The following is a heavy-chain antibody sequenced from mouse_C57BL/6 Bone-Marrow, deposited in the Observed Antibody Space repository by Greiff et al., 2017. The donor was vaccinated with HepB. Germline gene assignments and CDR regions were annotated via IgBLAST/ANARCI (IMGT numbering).Heavy chain of an antibody. Sequence: QVQLKEPGAELVKPGASVKLSCKASGYTFTSYWMQWVKQRPGQGLEWIGEIDPSDSYTNYNQKFKGKATLTVDTSSSTAYMQLSSLTSEDSAVYYCARLGLLRFYFDDWGQGTTLTVSS. CDR2: IDPSDSYT. D-gene: IGHD1-1*01. CDR1: GYTFTSYW. CDR3: ARLGLLRFYFDD. V-gene: IGHV1-50*01. J-gene: IGHJ2*01.